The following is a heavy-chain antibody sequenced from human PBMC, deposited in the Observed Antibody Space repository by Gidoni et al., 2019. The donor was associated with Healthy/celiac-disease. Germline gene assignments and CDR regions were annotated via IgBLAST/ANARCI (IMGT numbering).Heavy chain of an antibody. CDR3: ARTSSGSSDGGFDY. Sequence: QVTLKESGPVLVTPTATLTLTRTVSAFSLSKARMGASWIRQPPGKALEWLAHIFSNDEKSYSTSLKSRLTITKDTSKSQVVLTMTNMDPVDTATYYCARTSSGSSDGGFDYWGQGTLVTVSS. D-gene: IGHD1-26*01. CDR1: AFSLSKARMG. J-gene: IGHJ4*02. V-gene: IGHV2-26*01. CDR2: IFSNDEK.